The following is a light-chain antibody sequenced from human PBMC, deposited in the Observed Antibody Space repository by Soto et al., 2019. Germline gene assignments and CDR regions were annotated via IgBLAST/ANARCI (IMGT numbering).Light chain of an antibody. CDR1: QSVNSD. Sequence: EIVLTQSPATLSVSPGNRATLSCRASQSVNSDLAWYQQKPGQAPRLLIYGASTRPTGTPTRFSGSGSGTEFTLTISSLQSEDFAVYFCQQYNNWHPYTFGQGTKVDIK. CDR3: QQYNNWHPYT. V-gene: IGKV3-15*01. J-gene: IGKJ2*01. CDR2: GAS.